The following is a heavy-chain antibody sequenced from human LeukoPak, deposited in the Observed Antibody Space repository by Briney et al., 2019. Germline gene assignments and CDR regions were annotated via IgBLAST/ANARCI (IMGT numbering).Heavy chain of an antibody. Sequence: GRSLRLSCAASGFTFDDYAMHWVRQAPGKGLEWVSGISWNSGIIAYADSVKGRFTVSRDNAKNTLYLQMDSLRAEDTAVYYCARVVGWSGYSYWGQGTLVTVSS. CDR2: ISWNSGII. CDR1: GFTFDDYA. J-gene: IGHJ4*02. V-gene: IGHV3-9*01. CDR3: ARVVGWSGYSY. D-gene: IGHD3-3*01.